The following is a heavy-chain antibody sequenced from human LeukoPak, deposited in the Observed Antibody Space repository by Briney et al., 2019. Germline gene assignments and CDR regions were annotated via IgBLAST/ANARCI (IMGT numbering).Heavy chain of an antibody. CDR2: ISSSGST. D-gene: IGHD2-8*01. V-gene: IGHV4-61*02. Sequence: SQTLSLTCTVSGDSISSGDYYWSWIRQPAGKGLEWIGRISSSGSTNYNPSLKSRVTMSVDTSKNQFSLKLSSVTAADTAVYYCAREQAVLLLLYYYYYMDVWGKGTTVTISS. CDR3: AREQAVLLLLYYYYYMDV. J-gene: IGHJ6*03. CDR1: GDSISSGDYY.